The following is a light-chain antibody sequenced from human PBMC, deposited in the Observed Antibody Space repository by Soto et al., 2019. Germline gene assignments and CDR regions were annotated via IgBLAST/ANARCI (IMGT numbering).Light chain of an antibody. CDR1: QSVSSN. Sequence: EIVMTQSPSTLSVSPGERATLSCRASQSVSSNLAWYQQKPGQAPRLLIYGASTRATGIPARFSGSGSGTEFTLTISSLQSEDFAVYYCQQYGSSGTFGQGTKADIK. CDR2: GAS. V-gene: IGKV3-15*01. CDR3: QQYGSSGT. J-gene: IGKJ1*01.